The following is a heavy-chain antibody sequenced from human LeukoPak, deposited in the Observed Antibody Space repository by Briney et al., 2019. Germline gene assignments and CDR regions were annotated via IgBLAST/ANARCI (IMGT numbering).Heavy chain of an antibody. CDR3: AKTWYSSSWAGYFDY. V-gene: IGHV4-39*01. CDR1: GGSLSSSSYY. D-gene: IGHD6-13*01. CDR2: IYYSGST. J-gene: IGHJ4*02. Sequence: PSETLSLTCTVSGGSLSSSSYYWVWIRRPPGKGLEWIGSIYYSGSTYYNPSLKSRVTISVDTSKNQFSLKLSSVTAADTAVYYCAKTWYSSSWAGYFDYWGQGTLVTVSS.